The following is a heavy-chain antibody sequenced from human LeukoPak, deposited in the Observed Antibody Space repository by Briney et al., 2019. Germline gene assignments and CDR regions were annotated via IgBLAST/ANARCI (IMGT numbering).Heavy chain of an antibody. V-gene: IGHV3-15*01. CDR3: TTDYYYDSRGFFDY. J-gene: IGHJ4*02. Sequence: GGSLRLSCAASGFTFSNVWMSWVRQAPGKGLEWVGRIKSKTDGGTTDYAAPVKGRFTISRDDSKNTLYLQMNSLKTEDTAVYYCTTDYYYDSRGFFDYWGQGTLVTVSS. CDR2: IKSKTDGGTT. D-gene: IGHD3-22*01. CDR1: GFTFSNVW.